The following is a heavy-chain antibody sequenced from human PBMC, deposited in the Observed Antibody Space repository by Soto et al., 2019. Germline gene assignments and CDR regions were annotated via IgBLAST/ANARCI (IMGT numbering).Heavy chain of an antibody. D-gene: IGHD1-26*01. CDR1: GFTFSSYA. CDR3: ARVLRIVGATNYYCYGMDV. J-gene: IGHJ6*02. CDR2: ISYDGSNK. Sequence: GGSLRLSCAASGFTFSSYAMHWVRQAPGKGLEWVAVISYDGSNKYYADSVKGRFTISRDNSKNTLYLQMNSLRAEDTAVYYCARVLRIVGATNYYCYGMDVWGQGTTVTVSS. V-gene: IGHV3-30-3*01.